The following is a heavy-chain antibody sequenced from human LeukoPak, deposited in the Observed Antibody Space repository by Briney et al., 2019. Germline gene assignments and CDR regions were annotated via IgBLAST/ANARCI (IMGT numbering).Heavy chain of an antibody. CDR2: ISYDGSNK. Sequence: PGGSLRLSCAASGFTFSSYAVHWVRQAPGKGLEWVAVISYDGSNKYYADSVKGRFTISRDNSKNTLYLQMNSLRAEDTAVYYCARVEDSGYGGDYYYGMDVWGKGTTVTVSS. V-gene: IGHV3-30*04. CDR1: GFTFSSYA. CDR3: ARVEDSGYGGDYYYGMDV. D-gene: IGHD5-12*01. J-gene: IGHJ6*04.